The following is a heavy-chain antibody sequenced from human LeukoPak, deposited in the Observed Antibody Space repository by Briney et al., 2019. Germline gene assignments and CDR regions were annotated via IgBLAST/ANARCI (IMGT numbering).Heavy chain of an antibody. CDR1: GGSIGSGGYY. CDR2: IYYSGST. D-gene: IGHD3-22*01. V-gene: IGHV4-31*03. Sequence: SETLSLTCTVSGGSIGSGGYYWSWIRQHPGKGLEWIGYIYYSGSTYYNPSLKSRVTISVDASKNKFSLKLSSVTAADTAVYYCARSEFYDSSGYFEVYFDLWGRGTLVTVSS. J-gene: IGHJ2*01. CDR3: ARSEFYDSSGYFEVYFDL.